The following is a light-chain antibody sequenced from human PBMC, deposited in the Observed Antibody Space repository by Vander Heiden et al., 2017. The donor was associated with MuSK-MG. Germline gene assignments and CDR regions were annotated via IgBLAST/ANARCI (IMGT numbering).Light chain of an antibody. Sequence: IVLTQSPGTLSLSPGERATLSCRASQSVNSNYLAWYQQKPGQAPRLLIYGASSRATGIPDRFSGSGSGTDFTLTISRLEPEDFAVYFCQQYGSSPRITFGQGTRLEIK. J-gene: IGKJ5*01. CDR3: QQYGSSPRIT. V-gene: IGKV3-20*01. CDR2: GAS. CDR1: QSVNSNY.